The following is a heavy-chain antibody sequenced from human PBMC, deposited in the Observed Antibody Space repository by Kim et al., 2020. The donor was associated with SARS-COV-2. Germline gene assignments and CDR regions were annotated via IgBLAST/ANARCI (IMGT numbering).Heavy chain of an antibody. J-gene: IGHJ3*02. CDR3: ARRETKWDAFDI. V-gene: IGHV1-69*01. D-gene: IGHD1-7*01. Sequence: NHGQKFQDRITTTADESTSTAYMELSSLRSDDTAVHYCARRETKWDAFDIWGQGTMVTVSS.